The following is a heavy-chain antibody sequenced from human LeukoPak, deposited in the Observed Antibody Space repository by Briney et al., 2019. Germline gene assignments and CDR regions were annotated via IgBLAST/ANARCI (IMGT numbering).Heavy chain of an antibody. J-gene: IGHJ4*02. Sequence: SVKVSCKASGGTFSSCAISWVRQAPGQGLEWMGGIIPIFGTANYAQKFQGRVTITADKSTSTAYMELSSLRSEDTAVYYCAMREGYSSGWYPLFDYWGQGTLVTVSS. D-gene: IGHD6-19*01. V-gene: IGHV1-69*06. CDR1: GGTFSSCA. CDR2: IIPIFGTA. CDR3: AMREGYSSGWYPLFDY.